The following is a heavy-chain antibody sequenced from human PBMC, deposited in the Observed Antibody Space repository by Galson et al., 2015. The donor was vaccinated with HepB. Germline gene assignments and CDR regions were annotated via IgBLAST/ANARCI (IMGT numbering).Heavy chain of an antibody. CDR3: ARSLRGRSGSYWSTYNYFDP. CDR1: GYTFSRCT. Sequence: SVKVSCKASGYTFSRCTIHWVRQAPGQKLEWMGRINAGNDNTKYSEKFQGRITITTDTSANTAYMEMSSLRSEDTAVYYCARSLRGRSGSYWSTYNYFDPWGQGTLVTVSS. D-gene: IGHD3-10*01. V-gene: IGHV1-3*01. CDR2: INAGNDNT. J-gene: IGHJ5*02.